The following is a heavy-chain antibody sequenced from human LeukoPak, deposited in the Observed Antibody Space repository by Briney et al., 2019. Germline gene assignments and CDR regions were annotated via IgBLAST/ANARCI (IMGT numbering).Heavy chain of an antibody. CDR2: INPNSGGT. J-gene: IGHJ4*02. Sequence: APVKVCLTPAGYTFTASYMHIVRQAPGQGLEWMGWINPNSGGTNYAQRFQVRVTMTRDTSISTAYKELSRLRSDDTAVYYCTRTYTSFWAFVYWGQGTLVTVSS. CDR1: GYTFTASY. V-gene: IGHV1-2*02. CDR3: TRTYTSFWAFVY. D-gene: IGHD1-1*01.